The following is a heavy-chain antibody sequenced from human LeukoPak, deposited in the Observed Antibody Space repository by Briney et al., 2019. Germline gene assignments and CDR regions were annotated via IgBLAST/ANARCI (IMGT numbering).Heavy chain of an antibody. J-gene: IGHJ3*01. CDR1: GGFINSHY. CDR2: IYYIGST. V-gene: IGHV4-59*08. CDR3: ARRAADDAFDL. Sequence: PSETLSLTCTVSGGFINSHYWSWIRKPPGKGLEWIGYIYYIGSTNYNPSLTSRVAISLDRIKNQFSLKLTSVTAADTAVYYCARRAADDAFDLWGQGTLVTVSS.